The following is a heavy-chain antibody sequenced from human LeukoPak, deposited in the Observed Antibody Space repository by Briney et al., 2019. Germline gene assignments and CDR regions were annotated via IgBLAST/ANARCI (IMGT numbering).Heavy chain of an antibody. CDR2: ISRRSTYI. Sequence: GGSLRLSCAASGFTFSSYTINWVRQPPGKGLEWVSSISRRSTYIYYADSVKGRFTISKDNAKNSLYLQMDSLRAEDTAVYYCARAQVGYNWFDPWGQGTLVTVSS. V-gene: IGHV3-21*01. J-gene: IGHJ5*02. CDR3: ARAQVGYNWFDP. D-gene: IGHD1-26*01. CDR1: GFTFSSYT.